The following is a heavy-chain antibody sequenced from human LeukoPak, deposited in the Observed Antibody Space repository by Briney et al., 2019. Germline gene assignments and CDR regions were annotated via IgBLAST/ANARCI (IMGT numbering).Heavy chain of an antibody. J-gene: IGHJ4*02. CDR3: ARCSGDRCFHSDYC. Sequence: VGSLRPSPAASGFTFCTYIVNWVRQAPGKGLEWVSSISSRSSYIYYADSVKGRFTISRDNAKNSLYLQMNSLRAEDTAVYYCARCSGDRCFHSDYCWGQKGQVTVSS. CDR1: GFTFCTYI. D-gene: IGHD2-15*01. CDR2: ISSRSSYI. V-gene: IGHV3-21*01.